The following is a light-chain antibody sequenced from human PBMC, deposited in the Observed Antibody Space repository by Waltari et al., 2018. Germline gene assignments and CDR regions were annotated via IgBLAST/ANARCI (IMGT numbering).Light chain of an antibody. CDR2: DDS. CDR3: QVWDSSSDHVV. Sequence: SYVLTQPPSVSVAPGKTARITCGGNNIGSKSVHWYQQKPGQAPVLVVYDDSDRPSGIPYRFSGSNSGNTATLTISRVEAGDEADYYCQVWDSSSDHVVFGGGTKLPVL. J-gene: IGLJ2*01. V-gene: IGLV3-21*03. CDR1: NIGSKS.